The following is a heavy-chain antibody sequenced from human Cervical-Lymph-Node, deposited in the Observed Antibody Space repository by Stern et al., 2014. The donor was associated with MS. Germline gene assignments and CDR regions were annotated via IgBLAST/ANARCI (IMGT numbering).Heavy chain of an antibody. CDR3: ARQGNVDWSPHSYYVMDV. D-gene: IGHD3-9*01. Sequence: ESGPTLVKPTETLTLTCSLSGFSIRTSGVGVGWIRQPPGKALEWLALIYSDEDKRSSPSLKSRLPVSQDTSKNQVVLTMTNMDPVDTATYYCARQGNVDWSPHSYYVMDVWGQGTTVTVTS. CDR2: IYSDEDK. V-gene: IGHV2-5*02. CDR1: GFSIRTSGVG. J-gene: IGHJ6*02.